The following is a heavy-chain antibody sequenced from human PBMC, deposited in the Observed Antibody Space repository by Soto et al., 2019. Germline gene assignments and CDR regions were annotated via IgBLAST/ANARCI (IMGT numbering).Heavy chain of an antibody. CDR1: GFDFSNYA. Sequence: EVQLLESGGDLVQPGESLRLSCVASGFDFSNYAVTWVRQAQGKGLEWVSSISRSSSVIYYADSVKGRFIISRDNSKNTLYLQMNSLRAEDTARYYCAKDPNGDYIGAFDDWVQGTLVTVSS. CDR3: AKDPNGDYIGAFDD. V-gene: IGHV3-23*01. J-gene: IGHJ4*02. CDR2: ISRSSSVI. D-gene: IGHD4-17*01.